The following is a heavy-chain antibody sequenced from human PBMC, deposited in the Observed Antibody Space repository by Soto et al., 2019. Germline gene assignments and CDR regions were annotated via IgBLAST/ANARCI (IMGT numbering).Heavy chain of an antibody. J-gene: IGHJ6*02. Sequence: TETLSLTCIVSGGSISSYHWSWIRQPAGKGLEWIGRVYTSGSMNYNPSLKSRVTMSVDTSKKQFSLKLGSVTAADTAVYYCARDNTDFWSGNYFAMDVWGQGTTVTVSS. V-gene: IGHV4-4*07. CDR1: GGSISSYH. CDR2: VYTSGSM. D-gene: IGHD3-3*01. CDR3: ARDNTDFWSGNYFAMDV.